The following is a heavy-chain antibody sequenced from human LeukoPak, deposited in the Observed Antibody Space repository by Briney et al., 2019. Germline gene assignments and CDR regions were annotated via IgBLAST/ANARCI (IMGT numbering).Heavy chain of an antibody. Sequence: GGSLRLSCAASGFTFSSYAMTWVRQAPGKGLEWISAISGSAYSTSYADSVKGRSTISRDNSKNTFYLQMNSLRAEDTAIYYCARNTSGFKLGDAFDIWGQGTMVTVSS. V-gene: IGHV3-23*01. CDR1: GFTFSSYA. J-gene: IGHJ3*02. D-gene: IGHD3-22*01. CDR3: ARNTSGFKLGDAFDI. CDR2: ISGSAYST.